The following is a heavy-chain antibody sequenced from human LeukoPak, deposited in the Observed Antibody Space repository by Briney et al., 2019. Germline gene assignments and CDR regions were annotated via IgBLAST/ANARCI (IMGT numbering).Heavy chain of an antibody. Sequence: GESLRLSCAASGFTFSNYAMSWIRQAPGEGLEWVSTISDSGGSTYYADSVKGRFTISSDISTNTLYLQMNSLRAEDTAVYYCARSGPITSIAVAGDPFDAFDIWGQGTMVTVSS. CDR2: ISDSGGST. CDR3: ARSGPITSIAVAGDPFDAFDI. V-gene: IGHV3-23*01. CDR1: GFTFSNYA. D-gene: IGHD6-19*01. J-gene: IGHJ3*02.